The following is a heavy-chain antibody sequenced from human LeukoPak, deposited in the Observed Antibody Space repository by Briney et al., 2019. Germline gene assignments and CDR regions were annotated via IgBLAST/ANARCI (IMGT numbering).Heavy chain of an antibody. V-gene: IGHV4-59*08. J-gene: IGHJ5*02. Sequence: SETLSLTCTVPGGSISSYYWSWIRQPPGKGLEWIGYIYYSGSTNYNPSLKSRVTISVDTSKNQFSLKLSSVTAADTAVYYCARLGVIVVVPAAIVNWFDPWGQGTLVTVSS. CDR3: ARLGVIVVVPAAIVNWFDP. CDR1: GGSISSYY. CDR2: IYYSGST. D-gene: IGHD2-2*02.